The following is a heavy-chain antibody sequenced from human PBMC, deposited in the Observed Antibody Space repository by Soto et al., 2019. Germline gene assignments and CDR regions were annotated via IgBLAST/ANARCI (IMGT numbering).Heavy chain of an antibody. V-gene: IGHV4-59*01. J-gene: IGHJ4*02. D-gene: IGHD3-10*01. CDR3: VTMVRGVIFDY. CDR1: GGSISSYY. CDR2: IYHSGST. Sequence: QVQLQESGPGLVKPSETLSLTCTVSGGSISSYYWSWIRQPPGKGLEWIGYIYHSGSTNYNPSLKSRVTISVDTSKNQFSLKLSSVTAADTAVYYCVTMVRGVIFDYWGQGTLVTVSS.